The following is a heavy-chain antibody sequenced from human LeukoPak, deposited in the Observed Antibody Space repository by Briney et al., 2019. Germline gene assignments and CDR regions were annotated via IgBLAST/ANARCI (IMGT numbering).Heavy chain of an antibody. CDR2: IYSGGST. CDR3: ARAMTTVTLYYYYYMGV. Sequence: GGSLRLSCAASGFTVSSNYMSWVRQAPGKGLEWVSVIYSGGSTYYADSVKGRFTISRDNSKNTLYLQMNSLRAEDTAVYYCARAMTTVTLYYYYYMGVWGKGTTVTVSS. D-gene: IGHD4-17*01. V-gene: IGHV3-53*01. J-gene: IGHJ6*03. CDR1: GFTVSSNY.